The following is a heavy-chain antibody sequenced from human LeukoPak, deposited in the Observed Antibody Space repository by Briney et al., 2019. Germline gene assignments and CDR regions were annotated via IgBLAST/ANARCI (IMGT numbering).Heavy chain of an antibody. CDR1: GYSFTTYW. D-gene: IGHD6-19*01. CDR3: ARHETDSSGYLTSWFDP. Sequence: GESLKISCKGSGYSFTTYWIGWVRQMPGKGLEWMGIIYPGDSNTRYSPSFQGQVTISVDKSISTAYLQWSSLKASDTAMNYCARHETDSSGYLTSWFDPWGQGTLVTVSS. CDR2: IYPGDSNT. J-gene: IGHJ5*02. V-gene: IGHV5-51*01.